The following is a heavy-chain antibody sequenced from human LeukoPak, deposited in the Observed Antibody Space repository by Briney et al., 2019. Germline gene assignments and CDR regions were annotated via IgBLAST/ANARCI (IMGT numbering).Heavy chain of an antibody. Sequence: GGSLRLSCAASGFTFSSYSMNWVRQAPGKGLEWVSYVSSVGSSTIYYADSVKGRFTISRDNAQNSLFLQMNSLRDEDTAVYYCARDSGGWEQWLAFDYWGQGTLVTVSS. CDR2: VSSVGSSTI. D-gene: IGHD6-19*01. CDR1: GFTFSSYS. CDR3: ARDSGGWEQWLAFDY. J-gene: IGHJ4*02. V-gene: IGHV3-48*02.